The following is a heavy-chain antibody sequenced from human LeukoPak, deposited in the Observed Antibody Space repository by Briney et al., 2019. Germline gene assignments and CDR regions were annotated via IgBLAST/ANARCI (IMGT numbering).Heavy chain of an antibody. CDR1: GFTFTNYG. Sequence: GGSLRLSCAASGFTFTNYGVSWVRQAPGKGLEWISVISGSGGNRNYGDAVKGRFTISRDNSNNTLYLQMNSLRAEDTAVYYCSRVRLNYDSSGLRYYFDYWGQGTLVTVSS. J-gene: IGHJ4*02. V-gene: IGHV3-23*01. CDR2: ISGSGGNR. CDR3: SRVRLNYDSSGLRYYFDY. D-gene: IGHD3-22*01.